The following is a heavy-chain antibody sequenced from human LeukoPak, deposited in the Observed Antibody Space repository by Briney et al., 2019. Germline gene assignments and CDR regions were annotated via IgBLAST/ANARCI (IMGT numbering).Heavy chain of an antibody. CDR3: AREVASSGSYYDY. CDR2: IYYSGST. CDR1: GGSISSGGYY. D-gene: IGHD1-26*01. V-gene: IGHV4-31*03. Sequence: PSQTLSLTCTVSGGSISSGGYYWSWIRQHPGKGLEWIGYIYYSGSTYYNPSLKSRVTISVDTSKNQFSLKLSSVAAADTAVYYCAREVASSGSYYDYWGQGTLVTVSS. J-gene: IGHJ4*02.